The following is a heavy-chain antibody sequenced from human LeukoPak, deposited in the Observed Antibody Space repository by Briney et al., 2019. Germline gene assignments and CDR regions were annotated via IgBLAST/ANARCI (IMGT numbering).Heavy chain of an antibody. J-gene: IGHJ4*02. CDR1: GFTFSSYA. Sequence: GGSLRLSCAASGFTFSSYAMSWVRQAPGKGLEWVSAISGSGGSTYYADTVRGRFTISRDTSKNTLYLEMNSLRAEDTAIYYCARDGQQSSPYAYDYWGQGTLVTVSS. D-gene: IGHD2-2*01. CDR3: ARDGQQSSPYAYDY. CDR2: ISGSGGST. V-gene: IGHV3-23*01.